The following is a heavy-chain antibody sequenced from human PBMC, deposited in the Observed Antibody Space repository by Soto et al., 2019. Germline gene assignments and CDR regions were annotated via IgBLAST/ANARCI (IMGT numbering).Heavy chain of an antibody. CDR2: INHSGST. CDR3: ARAPVGATLDY. J-gene: IGHJ4*02. D-gene: IGHD1-26*01. Sequence: QVQLQQWGAGLLKPSETLSLTCAVYGGSFSGYYWSWIRQPPGKGLEWIGEINHSGSTNYNPSLKSRVTISVDTSKHQFSLKLSSVTAADTAVYYCARAPVGATLDYWGQGTLVTVSS. CDR1: GGSFSGYY. V-gene: IGHV4-34*01.